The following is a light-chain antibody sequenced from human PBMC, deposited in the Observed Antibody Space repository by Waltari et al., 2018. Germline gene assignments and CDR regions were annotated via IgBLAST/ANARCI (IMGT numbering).Light chain of an antibody. CDR2: WAS. CDR1: QRVLYSSNNKNY. Sequence: DIVMTQSPDSLAVSLGERATINCKSSQRVLYSSNNKNYLAWYQQKAGQPPMLLIYWASAREFGVPDRFGGSGSGTDFTLTISSLQAEDVAVYYCQQYYSTPYTFGQGTKLEIK. CDR3: QQYYSTPYT. V-gene: IGKV4-1*01. J-gene: IGKJ2*01.